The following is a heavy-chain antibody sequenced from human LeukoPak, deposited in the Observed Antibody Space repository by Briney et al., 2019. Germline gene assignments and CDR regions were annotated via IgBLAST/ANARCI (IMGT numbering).Heavy chain of an antibody. CDR1: GFTFSSYS. CDR2: ISSSSSYI. D-gene: IGHD2-15*01. Sequence: PGGSLRLSCAASGFTFSSYSMNWVRQAPGKGLEWVSSISSSSSYIYYADSVKGRFTISRDNAKNSLYLQMNSLRAEDTAVYYCARDSSLGYCSGGSCRFFDYWGQGTLVTVSS. J-gene: IGHJ4*02. V-gene: IGHV3-21*01. CDR3: ARDSSLGYCSGGSCRFFDY.